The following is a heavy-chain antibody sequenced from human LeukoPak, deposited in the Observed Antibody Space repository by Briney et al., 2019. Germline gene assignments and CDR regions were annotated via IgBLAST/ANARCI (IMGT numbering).Heavy chain of an antibody. D-gene: IGHD6-25*01. Sequence: SSETLSLTCSVSGGSVSGYYWSWIRQPPGKGLEWIGYIYYSGSINYNPSLKNRVTISVDTSKNQFSLKLSSVTAADTAVYYCARGYTSGRSNWFDPWGQGTLVTVSS. CDR2: IYYSGSI. J-gene: IGHJ5*02. CDR1: GGSVSGYY. V-gene: IGHV4-59*02. CDR3: ARGYTSGRSNWFDP.